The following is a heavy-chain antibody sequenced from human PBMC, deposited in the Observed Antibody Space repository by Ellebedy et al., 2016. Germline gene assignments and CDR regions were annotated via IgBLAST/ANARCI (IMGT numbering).Heavy chain of an antibody. V-gene: IGHV5-10-1*01. Sequence: GESLKISCKGSGYSFTSYWISWVRQMPGKGLEWMGRIDPSDSYTNYSPSFQGHVTISADKSISTAYLQWSSLKASDTAVYYCARGSDSSERYYYGMDVWGQGTTVTVSS. CDR1: GYSFTSYW. CDR3: ARGSDSSERYYYGMDV. CDR2: IDPSDSYT. D-gene: IGHD6-19*01. J-gene: IGHJ6*02.